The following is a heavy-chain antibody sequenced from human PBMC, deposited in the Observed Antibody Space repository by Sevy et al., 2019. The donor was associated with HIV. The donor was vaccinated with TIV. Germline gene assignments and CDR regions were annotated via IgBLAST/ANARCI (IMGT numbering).Heavy chain of an antibody. CDR2: MNPDSGRR. V-gene: IGHV1-8*02. Sequence: ASVKVSCKASGYTFSGYDINWVRLATGQGLEWMGWMNPDSGRRGYAPKFQGTVTMTTNTSIDTAYMELRRLRSEDSAVYYCARADLASSTFFYYYGMDVWGQGTTVTVSS. CDR3: ARADLASSTFFYYYGMDV. CDR1: GYTFSGYD. D-gene: IGHD6-13*01. J-gene: IGHJ6*02.